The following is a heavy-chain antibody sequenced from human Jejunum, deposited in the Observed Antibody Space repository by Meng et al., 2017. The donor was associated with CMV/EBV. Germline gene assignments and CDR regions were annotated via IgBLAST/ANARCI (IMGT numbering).Heavy chain of an antibody. V-gene: IGHV3-33*01. Sequence: SGFPLNSYGIHWVRQFPGKGLEWVAVLWYNGSRKYFADSVQGRFSISRDDSKNTVYLQMNSLRAEDTAVYYCARDNDGSSHYSQFDYWGQGTLVTVSS. CDR3: ARDNDGSSHYSQFDY. D-gene: IGHD3-22*01. CDR1: GFPLNSYG. CDR2: LWYNGSRK. J-gene: IGHJ4*02.